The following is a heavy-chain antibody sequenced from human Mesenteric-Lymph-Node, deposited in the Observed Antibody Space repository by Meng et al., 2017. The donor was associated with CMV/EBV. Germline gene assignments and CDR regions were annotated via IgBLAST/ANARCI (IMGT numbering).Heavy chain of an antibody. CDR2: IYHSGST. CDR1: GYSISSGYY. CDR3: ARVAELLQRIPPNYYGYYFDY. J-gene: IGHJ4*02. D-gene: IGHD1-26*01. V-gene: IGHV4-38-2*02. Sequence: GSLRLSCTVSGYSISSGYYCGWIRQPPGKGLEWIGSIYHSGSTYYSPSLKSRVTISVDTSKNQFSLKLSSVTAADTAVYYCARVAELLQRIPPNYYGYYFDYWGQGTLVTVSS.